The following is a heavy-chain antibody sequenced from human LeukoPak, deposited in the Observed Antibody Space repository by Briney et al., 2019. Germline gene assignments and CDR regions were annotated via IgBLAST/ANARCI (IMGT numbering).Heavy chain of an antibody. CDR1: GYTFTGYY. J-gene: IGHJ4*02. CDR3: ARGYCSGGSCYPVNTVDY. D-gene: IGHD2-15*01. Sequence: ASVKVSCKASGYTFTGYYMHWVRQAPGQGLEWMGWINPNSGGTNYAQKFQGRVTMTRDTSISTAYMELSRLRSDDTAVYYCARGYCSGGSCYPVNTVDYWGQGTLVTVSS. V-gene: IGHV1-2*02. CDR2: INPNSGGT.